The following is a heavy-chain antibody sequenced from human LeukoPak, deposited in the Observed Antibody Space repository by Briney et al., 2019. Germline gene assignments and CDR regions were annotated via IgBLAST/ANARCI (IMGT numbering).Heavy chain of an antibody. CDR3: AREADSGFIFDY. CDR2: IYYSGST. D-gene: IGHD6-19*01. Sequence: SQTLSLTCTVSGGSISSGDYYWSWIRQPPGKGLEWIGYIYYSGSTYCNPSLKSRVTISVDTSKNQFSLKLSSVTAADTAVYYCAREADSGFIFDYWGQGTLVTVSP. CDR1: GGSISSGDYY. J-gene: IGHJ4*02. V-gene: IGHV4-30-4*01.